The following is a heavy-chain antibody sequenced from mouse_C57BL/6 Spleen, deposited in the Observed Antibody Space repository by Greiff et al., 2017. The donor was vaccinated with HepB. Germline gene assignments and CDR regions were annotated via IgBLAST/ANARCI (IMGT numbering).Heavy chain of an antibody. J-gene: IGHJ4*01. D-gene: IGHD1-1*01. CDR1: GFTFSSYG. V-gene: IGHV5-6*01. CDR3: ARHKTTVVESPYYAMDY. Sequence: EVQRVESGGDLVKPGGSLKLSCAASGFTFSSYGMSWVRQTPDKRLEWVATISSGGSYTYYPDSVKGRFTISRDNAKNTLYLQMSSLKSEDTAMYYCARHKTTVVESPYYAMDYWGQGTSVTVSS. CDR2: ISSGGSYT.